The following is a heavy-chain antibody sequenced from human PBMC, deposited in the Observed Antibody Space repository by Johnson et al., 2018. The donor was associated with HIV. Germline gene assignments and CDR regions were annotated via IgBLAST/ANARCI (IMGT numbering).Heavy chain of an antibody. D-gene: IGHD2-2*02. CDR3: ARDRVPAAIGLAYRGAFDI. Sequence: QMLLVESGGGLVQPGGSLRLSCAASGFTFSDYYMSWIRQAPGKGLEWVSYISSSGSTIYYADSVKGRFPISRDNAKNSLYLQMNSLRAEDTAVYYCARDRVPAAIGLAYRGAFDIWGQGTMVTVSS. J-gene: IGHJ3*02. CDR1: GFTFSDYY. V-gene: IGHV3-11*04. CDR2: ISSSGSTI.